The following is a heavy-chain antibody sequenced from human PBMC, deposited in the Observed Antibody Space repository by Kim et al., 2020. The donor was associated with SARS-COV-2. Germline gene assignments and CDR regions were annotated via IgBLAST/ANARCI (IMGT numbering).Heavy chain of an antibody. J-gene: IGHJ4*02. CDR2: INRDGGEE. V-gene: IGHV3-7*01. CDR1: GFTFSGYA. Sequence: GGSLRLSCAGSGFTFSGYAMNWVRQAPGKGLEWVSTINRDGGEEYYVDSVKGRFTISRDNARNSLYLQMNSLRAEDTSVYYCARCGLFYFDSWGQGNLFTVSS. CDR3: ARCGLFYFDS.